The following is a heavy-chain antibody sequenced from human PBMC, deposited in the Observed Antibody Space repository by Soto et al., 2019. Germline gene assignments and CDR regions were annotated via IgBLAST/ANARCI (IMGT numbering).Heavy chain of an antibody. J-gene: IGHJ4*02. D-gene: IGHD2-15*01. CDR3: AIDLWWHTH. Sequence: EVQLLESGGGLVQPGGSLRLSCTASGFTFSDHAMTWVRQAPGKGLEWLSGISGGGTGAYYADSVKGRFTVSRDNSNNTVFVQMDSLRVEDTAVYYCAIDLWWHTHWGQGTLVTVSS. CDR1: GFTFSDHA. V-gene: IGHV3-23*01. CDR2: ISGGGTGA.